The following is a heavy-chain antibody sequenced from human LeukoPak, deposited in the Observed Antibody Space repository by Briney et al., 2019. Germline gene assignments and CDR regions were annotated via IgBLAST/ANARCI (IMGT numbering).Heavy chain of an antibody. CDR1: GGSISSGAYY. CDR2: IYYSGST. D-gene: IGHD3-9*01. Sequence: SETLSLTCTVSGGSISSGAYYWSWIRQHPGKGLEWIGYIYYSGSTYYNPSLKSRVTISVDTSKNQFSLKLSSVTAADTAVYYCARPLYYFLWLFDYWGQGTLVTVSS. V-gene: IGHV4-31*03. CDR3: ARPLYYFLWLFDY. J-gene: IGHJ4*02.